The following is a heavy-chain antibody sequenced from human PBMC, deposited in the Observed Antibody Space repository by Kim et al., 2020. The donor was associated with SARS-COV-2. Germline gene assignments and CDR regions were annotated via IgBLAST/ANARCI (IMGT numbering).Heavy chain of an antibody. CDR3: ARSIAVAGTIDY. V-gene: IGHV3-33*01. D-gene: IGHD6-19*01. J-gene: IGHJ4*02. CDR2: K. Sequence: KSNAAAVKGRFTISRDNSKNSLYLQMNSLRAEDTAVYYCARSIAVAGTIDYWGQGTLVTVSS.